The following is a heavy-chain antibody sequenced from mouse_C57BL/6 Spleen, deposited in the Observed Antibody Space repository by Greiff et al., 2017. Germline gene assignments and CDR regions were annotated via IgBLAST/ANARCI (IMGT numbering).Heavy chain of an antibody. Sequence: VQLQQSGPELVKPGASVKISCKASGYAFSSSWMNWVKQRPGKGLEWIGRIYPGDGDTNYNGKFKGKATLTADKSSSTAYMQLSSLTSEDSAVYFCARSPITTVDYWYFDVWGTGTTVTVSS. CDR2: IYPGDGDT. CDR3: ARSPITTVDYWYFDV. V-gene: IGHV1-82*01. J-gene: IGHJ1*03. CDR1: GYAFSSSW. D-gene: IGHD1-1*01.